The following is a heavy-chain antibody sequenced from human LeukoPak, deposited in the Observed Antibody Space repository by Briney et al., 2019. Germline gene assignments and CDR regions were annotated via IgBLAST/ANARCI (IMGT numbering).Heavy chain of an antibody. D-gene: IGHD1-26*01. CDR3: ARDSGSPHYYYYYMDV. CDR2: IYTSGST. J-gene: IGHJ6*03. Sequence: SETLSLTCTVSGVSTTNGIYYWSWIRQPAGKGLEWIGRIYTSGSTNYNPSLKSRVTMSVDTSKNQFSLKLSSVTAADTAVYYCARDSGSPHYYYYYMDVWGKGTTVTVSS. CDR1: GVSTTNGIYY. V-gene: IGHV4-61*02.